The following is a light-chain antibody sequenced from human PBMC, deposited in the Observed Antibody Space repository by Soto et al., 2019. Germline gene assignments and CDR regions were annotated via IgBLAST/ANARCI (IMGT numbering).Light chain of an antibody. CDR2: EVS. J-gene: IGLJ2*01. Sequence: QSALTQPPSASGSPGQSVTISCTGMSSDVGGYNYVSWYQQHPGKAPKLMIYEVSKRPSGVPDRFSGSKSGNTASLTVSGLQAKDEADYYCSSYAGANSVVFGGGTKLTVL. V-gene: IGLV2-8*01. CDR3: SSYAGANSVV. CDR1: SSDVGGYNY.